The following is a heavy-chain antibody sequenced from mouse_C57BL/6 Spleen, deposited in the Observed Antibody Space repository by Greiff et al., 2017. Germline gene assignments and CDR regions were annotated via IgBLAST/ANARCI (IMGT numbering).Heavy chain of an antibody. Sequence: VQLQQSGAELARPGASVKMSCKASGYTFTSYTMHWVKQRPGQGLEWIGYINPSSGYTKYNQKFKDKATLTADKSSSTAYLQLSSLTSEDSAVYYCARSLGSFFDYWGQGTTLTVSS. V-gene: IGHV1-4*01. CDR3: ARSLGSFFDY. D-gene: IGHD1-1*02. CDR2: INPSSGYT. CDR1: GYTFTSYT. J-gene: IGHJ2*01.